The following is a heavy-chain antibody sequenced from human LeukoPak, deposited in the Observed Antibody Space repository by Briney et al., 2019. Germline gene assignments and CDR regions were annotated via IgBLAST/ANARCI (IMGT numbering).Heavy chain of an antibody. CDR2: INPSGGST. CDR1: GYTFTSYY. Sequence: ASVKVSCKASGYTFTSYYMHWVRQAPGQGLEWMGIINPSGGSTSYAQKFQGRVTITTDESTSTAYMELSSLRSEDTAVYYCASQPLGYCSSTSCPRPPDAFDIWGQGTMVTVSS. J-gene: IGHJ3*02. CDR3: ASQPLGYCSSTSCPRPPDAFDI. V-gene: IGHV1-46*01. D-gene: IGHD2-2*01.